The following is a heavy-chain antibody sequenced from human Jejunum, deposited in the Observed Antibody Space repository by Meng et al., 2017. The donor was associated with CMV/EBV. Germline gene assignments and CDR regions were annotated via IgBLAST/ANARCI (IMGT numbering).Heavy chain of an antibody. J-gene: IGHJ4*02. D-gene: IGHD3-3*01. Sequence: FTFPNYGVHWVRQAPGKGLEWVASMRYDGEDEYYIASVRGRFTISRDNSKNTLYLQMNSLRAEDAGLYYCAKDPHDFWSAYFLESWGQGTLVTVSS. CDR2: MRYDGEDE. CDR1: FTFPNYG. CDR3: AKDPHDFWSAYFLES. V-gene: IGHV3-30*02.